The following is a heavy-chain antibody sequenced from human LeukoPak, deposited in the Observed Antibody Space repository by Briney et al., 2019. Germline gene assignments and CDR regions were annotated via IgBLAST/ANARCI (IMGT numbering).Heavy chain of an antibody. Sequence: GGSLRLSCAASGFTFSSYWMSWVRQAPGKGLEWVANIKQDGSEKHYADSVKGRFTISRDNAKNSLYLQMNSLRPEDTALYYCTKDVTAGGLDYWGQGTLVTVSS. J-gene: IGHJ4*02. CDR1: GFTFSSYW. V-gene: IGHV3-7*03. D-gene: IGHD6-13*01. CDR2: IKQDGSEK. CDR3: TKDVTAGGLDY.